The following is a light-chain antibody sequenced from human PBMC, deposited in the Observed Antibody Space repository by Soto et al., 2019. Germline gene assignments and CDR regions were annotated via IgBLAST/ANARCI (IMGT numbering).Light chain of an antibody. Sequence: QSVLTQPASVSGSPGQSIIISCTGTNSDIGRYNYVSWYQRYPGKAPKLLIYDVSHRPSGVSNRFSGSKSGNSASLTISGLQAEDEDDYYCSSYTSYTTYVFGTGTKLTVL. CDR2: DVS. CDR1: NSDIGRYNY. J-gene: IGLJ1*01. V-gene: IGLV2-14*03. CDR3: SSYTSYTTYV.